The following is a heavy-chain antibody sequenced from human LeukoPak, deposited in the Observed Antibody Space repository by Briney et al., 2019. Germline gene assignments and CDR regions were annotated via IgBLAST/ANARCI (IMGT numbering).Heavy chain of an antibody. J-gene: IGHJ4*02. CDR3: ARDREWELPHGGDDY. CDR1: GYTFTSYG. Sequence: ASVKVSCKASGYTFTSYGISWVRQAPGQGLEWMGWISAYNGNTNYAQKLQGRVTMTTDTSTSTAYMELRSLRSDDTAVYYCARDREWELPHGGDDYWGQGTLVTVSS. V-gene: IGHV1-18*01. CDR2: ISAYNGNT. D-gene: IGHD1-26*01.